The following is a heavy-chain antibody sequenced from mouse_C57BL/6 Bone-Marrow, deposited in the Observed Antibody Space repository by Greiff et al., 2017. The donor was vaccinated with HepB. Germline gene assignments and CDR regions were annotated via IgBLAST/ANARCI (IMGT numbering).Heavy chain of an antibody. CDR3: ARSSYYDYDYYAMDY. V-gene: IGHV7-3*01. J-gene: IGHJ4*01. Sequence: EVHLVESGGGLVQPGGSLSLSCAASGFTFTDYYMSWVRQPPGKALEWLGFIRNKANGYTTEYSASVKGRFTISRDNSQSILYLQMNALRAEDSATYYCARSSYYDYDYYAMDYWGQGTSVTVSS. CDR2: IRNKANGYTT. CDR1: GFTFTDYY. D-gene: IGHD2-4*01.